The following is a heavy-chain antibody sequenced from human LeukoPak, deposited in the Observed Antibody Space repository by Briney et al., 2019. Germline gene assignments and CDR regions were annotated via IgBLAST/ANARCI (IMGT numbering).Heavy chain of an antibody. CDR2: VYYSGST. CDR1: GGSMNSYY. D-gene: IGHD3-22*01. J-gene: IGHJ5*02. CDR3: ARGGTPITMIVVESNWFDP. V-gene: IGHV4-59*01. Sequence: SETLSLTCSVSGGSMNSYYWSWIRQPPGKGLEWIGNVYYSGSTDSNPSLKSRVTMSVDTFKNQFSMKLSSVTAADTAVCYCARGGTPITMIVVESNWFDPWGQGTRVTVSS.